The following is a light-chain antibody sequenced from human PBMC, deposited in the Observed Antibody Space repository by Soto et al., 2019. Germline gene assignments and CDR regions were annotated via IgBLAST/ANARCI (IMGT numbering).Light chain of an antibody. V-gene: IGKV3-20*01. CDR1: QGIGDT. Sequence: EVVMTQSPATLSVSPGEGATLSCRASQGIGDTLAWYQHKPGQTPRLLIYGAFNRAGGIPDRFSGSGSGTDFTLTISRLEPEDFAVYYCQQHGRSPITFGQGTRLEIK. CDR3: QQHGRSPIT. J-gene: IGKJ5*01. CDR2: GAF.